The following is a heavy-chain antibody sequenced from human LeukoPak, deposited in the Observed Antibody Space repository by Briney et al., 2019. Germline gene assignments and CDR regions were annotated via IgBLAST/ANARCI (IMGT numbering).Heavy chain of an antibody. CDR2: ITPFNGNT. V-gene: IGHV1-45*02. CDR1: GYTFTYRY. Sequence: ASVKVSCKAFGYTFTYRYLHWVRQAPGQALEWMGWITPFNGNTNYAQKFQDRVTITRDRSMSTAYMELSNLRSEDTAIYYCATSDYYDSSGYYSPFDYWGQGTLVTVSS. J-gene: IGHJ4*02. CDR3: ATSDYYDSSGYYSPFDY. D-gene: IGHD3-22*01.